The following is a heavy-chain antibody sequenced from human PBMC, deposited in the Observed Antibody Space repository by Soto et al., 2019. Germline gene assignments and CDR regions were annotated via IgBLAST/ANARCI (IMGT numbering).Heavy chain of an antibody. Sequence: QAHLVESGGGVVQPGGSLRLSCAASGFTFSSDAMHWVRQAPGKGLEWVALMWYDRSHTYYAESVKGRFNISRDESKNVLFLHMTGLRAEDTAVYYCSRDPSWRTGHYSGIDVWGQGTTVTVS. CDR2: MWYDRSHT. CDR3: SRDPSWRTGHYSGIDV. D-gene: IGHD1-1*01. CDR1: GFTFSSDA. J-gene: IGHJ6*02. V-gene: IGHV3-33*01.